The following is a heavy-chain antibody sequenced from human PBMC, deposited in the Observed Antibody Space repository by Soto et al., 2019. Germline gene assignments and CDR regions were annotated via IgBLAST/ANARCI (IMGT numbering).Heavy chain of an antibody. CDR3: ARVGYSSSWYVDDAFDI. CDR1: GYTFTSYY. D-gene: IGHD6-13*01. V-gene: IGHV1-46*03. J-gene: IGHJ3*02. CDR2: INPSGGST. Sequence: QVQLVQSGAEVKKPGASVKVSCKASGYTFTSYYMHWVRQAPGQGLEWMGIINPSGGSTSYAQKFQGRVTMTRDTSTSTVYMELSSLRSEDTAVYYCARVGYSSSWYVDDAFDIWGQGTMVTVSS.